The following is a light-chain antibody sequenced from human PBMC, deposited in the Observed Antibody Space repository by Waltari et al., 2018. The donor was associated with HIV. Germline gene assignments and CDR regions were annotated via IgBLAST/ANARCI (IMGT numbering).Light chain of an antibody. CDR2: LGS. CDR1: QSRLHSNKKNY. Sequence: DIVLTQSPLSLPVTPGEPASISCMASQSRLHSNKKNYLDWYLQKPGQSPQLLIYLGSNRASGVPDRFSGSGSGTDFTLKISRVEAEDVGVYYCMQALQTITFGQGTRLEIK. J-gene: IGKJ5*01. CDR3: MQALQTIT. V-gene: IGKV2-28*01.